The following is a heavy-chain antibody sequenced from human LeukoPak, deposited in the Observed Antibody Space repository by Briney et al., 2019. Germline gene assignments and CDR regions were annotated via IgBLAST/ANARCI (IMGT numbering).Heavy chain of an antibody. Sequence: GGSLRLSCVGSGFTFSDNHMSWIRQAPGQGLEWVSYISSRGYTIYYADSVKGRFTISRDNAKNSLYLQMNSLRAEDTAVYYCARGNIVVVPAATTRYYYYYMDVGGKGTTVTVSS. V-gene: IGHV3-11*04. CDR2: ISSRGYTI. CDR1: GFTFSDNH. D-gene: IGHD2-2*01. CDR3: ARGNIVVVPAATTRYYYYYMDV. J-gene: IGHJ6*03.